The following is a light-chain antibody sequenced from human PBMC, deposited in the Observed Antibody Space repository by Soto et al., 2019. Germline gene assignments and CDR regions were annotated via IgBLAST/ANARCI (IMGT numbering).Light chain of an antibody. CDR3: QQYDNLPFT. J-gene: IGKJ3*01. CDR1: QDINNY. V-gene: IGKV1-33*01. Sequence: DIQMTQSPSSLSASVGHRVTITCQASQDINNYLNWYHQKPGKAPKLLIYDASNLETGVPSRFSGSGSGTHFTFTISSLQPEDIATYYCQQYDNLPFTFGPGTKVDIK. CDR2: DAS.